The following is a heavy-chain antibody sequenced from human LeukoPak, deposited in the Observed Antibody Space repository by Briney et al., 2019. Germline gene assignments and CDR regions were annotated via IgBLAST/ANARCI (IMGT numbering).Heavy chain of an antibody. J-gene: IGHJ5*02. CDR2: INHSGST. Sequence: SETLSLTCAVYGGSFSGYYWSWIRQPPGKGLEWIGEINHSGSTNYNPSLKSRVTISVDTSKNQFSLKLSSVTAADTAVYYCATGHCSSTSCYLVWFDPWGQGTLVAVSS. CDR3: ATGHCSSTSCYLVWFDP. D-gene: IGHD2-2*01. V-gene: IGHV4-34*01. CDR1: GGSFSGYY.